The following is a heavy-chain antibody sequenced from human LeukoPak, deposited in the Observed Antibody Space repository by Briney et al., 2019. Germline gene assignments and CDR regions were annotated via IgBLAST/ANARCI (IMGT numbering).Heavy chain of an antibody. CDR3: ARDASPGYFDL. D-gene: IGHD2-15*01. J-gene: IGHJ2*01. V-gene: IGHV3-74*01. CDR2: ISNDGSAT. CDR1: RLTFSTYW. Sequence: ARSLRLSGAVSRLTFSTYWMHWVRHGAGEWLAWVSRISNDGSATGYADYVKHRFTISRDNAKNTLYLHMDSLSPEDTAVYYCARDASPGYFDLWGRGTLVTVSS.